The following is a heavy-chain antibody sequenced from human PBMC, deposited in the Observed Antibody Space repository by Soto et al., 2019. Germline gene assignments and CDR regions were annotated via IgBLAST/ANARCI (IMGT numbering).Heavy chain of an antibody. CDR2: INHSGST. Sequence: QVQLQQWGAGLLKPSETLSLTCAVYGGSFSGYYWSWIRQPPGEGLEWIGEINHSGSTNYNPSLKSRVTISVDTSKNQFSLKLSSVTAADTAVYYCARGYGSAPKYFQHWGQGTLVTVSS. D-gene: IGHD3-10*01. CDR3: ARGYGSAPKYFQH. J-gene: IGHJ1*01. V-gene: IGHV4-34*01. CDR1: GGSFSGYY.